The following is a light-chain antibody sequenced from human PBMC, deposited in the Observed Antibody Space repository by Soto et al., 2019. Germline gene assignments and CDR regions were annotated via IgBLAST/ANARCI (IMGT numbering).Light chain of an antibody. J-gene: IGKJ1*01. CDR1: QSISGY. CDR3: QQSYSTPWT. V-gene: IGKV1-39*01. CDR2: DAS. Sequence: DIQMTQSPSSLSASVGDRVTITCRASQSISGYLNWYQQKPGKAPKLLIYDASSLESGVPSRFSGSGSGTEFTLTISSLQPEDFATYYCQQSYSTPWTFGQGTKVDI.